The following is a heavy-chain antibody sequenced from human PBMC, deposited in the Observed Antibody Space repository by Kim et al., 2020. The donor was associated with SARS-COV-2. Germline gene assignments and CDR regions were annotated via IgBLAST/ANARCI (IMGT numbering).Heavy chain of an antibody. CDR1: GFTFEDYA. Sequence: GGXLRLSCAASGFTFEDYAIHWVRQPPGKGLEWVSLISGDGGNAYYADFVKGRFTISRDNNKNSLYLQMNSLRTEDTAFYYCAKNRDELTTVTTDLSSWGQGTLVTVSS. D-gene: IGHD4-17*01. CDR3: AKNRDELTTVTTDLSS. CDR2: ISGDGGNA. V-gene: IGHV3-43*02. J-gene: IGHJ5*02.